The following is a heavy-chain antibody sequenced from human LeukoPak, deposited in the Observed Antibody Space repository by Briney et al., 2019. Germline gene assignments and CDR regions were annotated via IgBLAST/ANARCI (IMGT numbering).Heavy chain of an antibody. CDR2: MSGSGART. V-gene: IGHV3-23*01. J-gene: IGHJ4*02. D-gene: IGHD3-22*01. CDR1: GFTFRNYG. Sequence: GGTLRLSCAASGFTFRNYGMNWVRQAPGKGLEWVSLMSGSGARTYYADSVKGRFTISRDNSKNTLYLHMNSLRAEDTAVYYCAKGYYYDNSGESYFDYWGQGTLVTVSS. CDR3: AKGYYYDNSGESYFDY.